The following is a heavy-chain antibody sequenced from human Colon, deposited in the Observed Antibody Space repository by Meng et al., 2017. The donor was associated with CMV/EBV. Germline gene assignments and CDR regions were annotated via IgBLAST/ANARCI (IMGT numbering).Heavy chain of an antibody. V-gene: IGHV3-33*01. J-gene: IGHJ3*01. CDR3: ARDLGTHFYYDSSGYAFDV. D-gene: IGHD3-22*01. CDR2: IWFDGSKE. Sequence: GESLKISCVASGFTFSGYGMHWVRQAPGKGLEWVAVIWFDGSKEYYADSVKGRFTISRDNSKNTMYLLINSLRAEDTAVFYCARDLGTHFYYDSSGYAFDVWGQGTVVTVSS. CDR1: GFTFSGYG.